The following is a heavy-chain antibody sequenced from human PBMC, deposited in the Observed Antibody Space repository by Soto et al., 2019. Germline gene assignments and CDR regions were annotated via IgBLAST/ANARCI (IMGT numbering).Heavy chain of an antibody. CDR3: ARQKRXGYCSGGSCHPYWYFDL. CDR2: INHSGST. D-gene: IGHD2-15*01. V-gene: IGHV4-34*01. CDR1: GGSFSCYY. Sequence: PSETLSLTCAVYGGSFSCYYWSWIRQPPGKGLEWIGEINHSGSTNYNPSLKSRVTISVDTSKNQFSLKLSSVTAADTAVYYCARQKRXGYCSGGSCHPYWYFDLWGRGTLVTVSS. J-gene: IGHJ2*01.